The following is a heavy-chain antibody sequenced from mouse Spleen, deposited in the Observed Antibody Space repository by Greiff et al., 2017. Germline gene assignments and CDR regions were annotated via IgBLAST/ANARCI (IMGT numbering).Heavy chain of an antibody. CDR1: GYTFTSYW. Sequence: VQLQQPGAELVMPGASVKLSCKASGYTFTSYWMHWVKQRPGQGLEWIGEIDPSDSYTNYNQKFKGKATLTVDNSSSTAYMQLSSLTSAVYAGDYWGRGDGGFAYWGQGTLVTVSA. CDR2: IDPSDSYT. D-gene: IGHD3-3*01. CDR3: GRGDGGFAY. J-gene: IGHJ3*01. V-gene: IGHV1-69*01.